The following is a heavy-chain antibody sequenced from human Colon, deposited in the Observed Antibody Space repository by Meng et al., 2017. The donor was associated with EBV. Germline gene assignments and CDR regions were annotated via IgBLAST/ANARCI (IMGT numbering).Heavy chain of an antibody. CDR3: ARVPTTGYKDH. CDR2: VSHPGSA. V-gene: IGHV4-34*01. Sequence: VLLQQLCAGLVKPSETLSLTCTVNGGSFSGYVWSWVCQPPGKGMEWIGEVSHPGSANYNPSLKSRVTISVDASEKQFSLRLTSVTAADSAVYYCARVPTTGYKDHWGQGTLVTVSS. J-gene: IGHJ4*02. D-gene: IGHD3-9*01. CDR1: GGSFSGYV.